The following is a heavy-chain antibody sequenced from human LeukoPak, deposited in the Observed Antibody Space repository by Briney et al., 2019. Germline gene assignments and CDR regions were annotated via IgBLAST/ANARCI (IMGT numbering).Heavy chain of an antibody. CDR2: IYYSGST. D-gene: IGHD6-13*01. Sequence: SETLSLTCTVSGGSISSSSYYWGWIRQPPGKGLEWIGSIYYSGSTYYNPSLKSRVTISVDTSKNQFSLKLSSVTAADTAVYYCARAPGIAAAVDAFDIWGQGTMVTVSS. CDR3: ARAPGIAAAVDAFDI. J-gene: IGHJ3*02. V-gene: IGHV4-39*07. CDR1: GGSISSSSYY.